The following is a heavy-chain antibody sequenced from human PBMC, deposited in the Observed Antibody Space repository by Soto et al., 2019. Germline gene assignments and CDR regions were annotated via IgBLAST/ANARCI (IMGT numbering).Heavy chain of an antibody. CDR3: VRHGYYYGSGSYPGHYYGMDV. V-gene: IGHV5-10-1*01. CDR1: GYRFITFC. D-gene: IGHD3-10*01. Sequence: GESLKISCKGSGYRFITFCISWVRQMPGKGLEWMGTIDPSDSYTNYSPSLQGHVTISADKSISTAYLQWSGLKASDTGLFYCVRHGYYYGSGSYPGHYYGMDVWGQGTTVTVSS. J-gene: IGHJ6*02. CDR2: IDPSDSYT.